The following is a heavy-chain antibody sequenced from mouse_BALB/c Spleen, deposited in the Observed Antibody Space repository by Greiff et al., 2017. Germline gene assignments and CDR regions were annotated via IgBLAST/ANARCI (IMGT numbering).Heavy chain of an antibody. D-gene: IGHD2-4*01. J-gene: IGHJ2*01. Sequence: VQLQQSGPELVKPGASVKISCKASGYSFTGYYMHWVKQSHVKSLEWIGRINPYNGATSYNQNFKDKASLTVDKSSSTAYMELHSLTSEDSAVYYCARCYDYDGAYFDYWGQGTTLTVSS. CDR1: GYSFTGYY. CDR3: ARCYDYDGAYFDY. V-gene: IGHV1-31*01. CDR2: INPYNGAT.